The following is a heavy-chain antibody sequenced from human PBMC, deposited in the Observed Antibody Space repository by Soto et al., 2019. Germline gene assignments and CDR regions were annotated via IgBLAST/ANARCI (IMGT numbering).Heavy chain of an antibody. CDR1: GFSLTSLGAT. CDR3: VHTPLVRRAYD. Sequence: QITLKESGPTLVKPTETLTLTCTFSGFSLTSLGATVGWIRQPPGKALEWLALIYWDDDDHYSPSLESSLAITKDDSKNQVVLTLTNMDPVDTATYYCVHTPLVRRAYDWGQGTLVTVPS. V-gene: IGHV2-5*02. CDR2: IYWDDDD. J-gene: IGHJ4*02. D-gene: IGHD4-17*01.